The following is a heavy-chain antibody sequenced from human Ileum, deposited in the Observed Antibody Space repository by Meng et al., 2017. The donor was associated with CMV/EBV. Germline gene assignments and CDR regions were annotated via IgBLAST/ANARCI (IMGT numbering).Heavy chain of an antibody. CDR2: IYYSGNT. CDR1: GGSISSSRYY. Sequence: CTVSGGSISSSRYYWGWIRQAPGKGLEWIGNIYYSGNTYYDASLKSRVAISVDTPRNQFSLKLSSVTASDTAVYYCARTSDYYYYFQYWGQGTLVTVSS. CDR3: ARTSDYYYYFQY. D-gene: IGHD3-22*01. V-gene: IGHV4-39*01. J-gene: IGHJ4*02.